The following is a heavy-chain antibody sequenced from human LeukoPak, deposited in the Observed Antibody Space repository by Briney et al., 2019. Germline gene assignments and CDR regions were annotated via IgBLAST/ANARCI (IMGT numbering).Heavy chain of an antibody. Sequence: SDSLKLSCDVYGGTFSGYYLSWIRQAPGKGLEWIGGINHSGSTNYKPSLKSRVTISVDTTKNQYSLKLSSVTAADTAVYYCGSASITRDYFDYWGQGTLVTVSS. D-gene: IGHD6-25*01. CDR1: GGTFSGYY. V-gene: IGHV4-34*08. J-gene: IGHJ4*02. CDR3: GSASITRDYFDY. CDR2: INHSGST.